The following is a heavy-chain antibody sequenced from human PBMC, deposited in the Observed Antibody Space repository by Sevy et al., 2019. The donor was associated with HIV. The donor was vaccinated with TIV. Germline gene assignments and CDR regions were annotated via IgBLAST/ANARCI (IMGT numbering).Heavy chain of an antibody. V-gene: IGHV3-30*18. CDR3: AKARSYYYDSSGYDY. J-gene: IGHJ4*02. CDR2: ISYDGSNK. Sequence: GGSLRLSCAASGFTFSSYGMHWVRQAPGKGLEWVAVISYDGSNKYYADSVKGRFTISRDNSKNTLYLQMNSLRAEDTAVYYSAKARSYYYDSSGYDYWGPGTLVTVSS. D-gene: IGHD3-22*01. CDR1: GFTFSSYG.